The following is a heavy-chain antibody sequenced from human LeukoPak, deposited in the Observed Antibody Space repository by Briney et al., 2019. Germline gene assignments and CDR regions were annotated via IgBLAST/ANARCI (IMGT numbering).Heavy chain of an antibody. V-gene: IGHV4-39*07. Sequence: SETLSLTCTVSGGSISSGTYYWGWIRQPPGKGLERIGNIYYNGITDYNPSLKSRVTISADTSKNQFSLKLSSVTAADTAVYYCARVHPWYMDVWGKGTTITVSS. CDR3: ARVHPWYMDV. CDR2: IYYNGIT. CDR1: GGSISSGTYY. J-gene: IGHJ6*03.